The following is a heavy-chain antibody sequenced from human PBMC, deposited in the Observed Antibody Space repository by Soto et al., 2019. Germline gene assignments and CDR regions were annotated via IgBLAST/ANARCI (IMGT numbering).Heavy chain of an antibody. J-gene: IGHJ4*02. CDR1: GGSVTSGSSY. D-gene: IGHD1-26*01. Sequence: SETLSLTCIVSGGSVTSGSSYWGWVRQAPGTGLEWSGAVFFMGNTWYNADLKARLTISVDTSNDQFSLRLSSVTAADTAFYFCVRLTSRRVAGSHGRSNYLETWGPGTLVTVSS. CDR2: VFFMGNT. CDR3: VRLTSRRVAGSHGRSNYLET. V-gene: IGHV4-39*01.